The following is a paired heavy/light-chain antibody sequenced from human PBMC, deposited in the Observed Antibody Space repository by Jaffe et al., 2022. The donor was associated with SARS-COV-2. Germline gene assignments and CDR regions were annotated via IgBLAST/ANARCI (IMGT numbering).Heavy chain of an antibody. D-gene: IGHD1-26*01. CDR3: ARGPHPIVGADGAFDY. CDR1: GFTFSSYA. V-gene: IGHV3-30*04. Sequence: QVQLVESGGGVVQPGRSLRLSCAASGFTFSSYAMHWVRQAPGKGLEWVAVISKDGSNKYYADSVKGRFTISRDNSKSTLHLQMNSLRAEDTAVYYCARGPHPIVGADGAFDYWGQGTLVTVSS. J-gene: IGHJ4*02. CDR2: ISKDGSNK.
Light chain of an antibody. V-gene: IGLV3-19*01. Sequence: SSELTQDPAVSVALGQTVRITCQGDSLRSYYASWYQQKPGQAPLLVMYAKNNRPSGIPDRFSGSSSGNTASLTITGAQAEDEADYYCNSRDSSGNIWVFGGGTKLTVL. CDR1: SLRSYY. J-gene: IGLJ2*01. CDR3: NSRDSSGNIWV. CDR2: AKN.